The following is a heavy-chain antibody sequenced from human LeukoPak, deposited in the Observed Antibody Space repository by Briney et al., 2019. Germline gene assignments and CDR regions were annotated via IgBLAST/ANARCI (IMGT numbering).Heavy chain of an antibody. Sequence: ASVKVSCKASGYTFTGYYMHWVRQAPGQGLEWMGWINPNSGGTNYAQKFQGRVTMTRDTSISTAYMELSRLRSDDTAVYYCARDGEYCSGGSCYSPLPDYWGQGTLVTVSS. V-gene: IGHV1-2*02. CDR2: INPNSGGT. D-gene: IGHD2-15*01. CDR3: ARDGEYCSGGSCYSPLPDY. CDR1: GYTFTGYY. J-gene: IGHJ4*02.